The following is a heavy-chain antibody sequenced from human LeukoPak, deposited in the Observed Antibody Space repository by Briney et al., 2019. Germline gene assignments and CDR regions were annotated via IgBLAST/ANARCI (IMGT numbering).Heavy chain of an antibody. J-gene: IGHJ5*02. CDR2: ISAYNGNT. V-gene: IGHV1-18*01. Sequence: ASVKVSCKASGYTFTSYGISWVRQAPGQGLEWMGWISAYNGNTNCAQKLQGRVTMTTDTSTSTAYMELRSLRSDDTAVYYCARTLLRIAIFGVVIVSWFDPWGQGTLVTVSS. D-gene: IGHD3-3*01. CDR3: ARTLLRIAIFGVVIVSWFDP. CDR1: GYTFTSYG.